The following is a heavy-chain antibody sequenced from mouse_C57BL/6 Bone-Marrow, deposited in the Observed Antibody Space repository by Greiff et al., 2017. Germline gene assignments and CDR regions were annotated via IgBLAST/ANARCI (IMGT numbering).Heavy chain of an antibody. V-gene: IGHV10-1*01. J-gene: IGHJ3*01. CDR3: VRHHDPAWFAY. CDR2: IRSKSNNYAT. D-gene: IGHD2-12*01. CDR1: GFSFNTYA. Sequence: DGGLVQPKGSLKLSCAASGFSFNTYAMNWVRQAPGKGLEWVARIRSKSNNYATYYADSVKDRFTISRDDSESMLYLQMNNLKTEDTAMYYCVRHHDPAWFAYWGQGTLVTVSA.